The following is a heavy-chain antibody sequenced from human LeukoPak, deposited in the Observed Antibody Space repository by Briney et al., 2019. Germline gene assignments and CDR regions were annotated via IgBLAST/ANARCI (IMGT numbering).Heavy chain of an antibody. D-gene: IGHD3-3*01. J-gene: IGHJ4*02. CDR2: TSAYNGNT. CDR3: ARRSHDYDFWSGYYYYFDY. V-gene: IGHV1-18*01. CDR1: GYTFTSYG. Sequence: ASVKVSCKASGYTFTSYGISWVRQAPGQGLEWMGWTSAYNGNTNYAQKLQGRVTMTTDTSTSTAYMELRSLRSDDTAVYYCARRSHDYDFWSGYYYYFDYWGQGTLVTVSS.